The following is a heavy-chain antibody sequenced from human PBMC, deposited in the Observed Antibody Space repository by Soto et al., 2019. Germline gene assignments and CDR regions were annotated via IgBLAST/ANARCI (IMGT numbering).Heavy chain of an antibody. D-gene: IGHD3-10*01. CDR2: VYYSGST. CDR3: ARPTMVRGGRFDY. Sequence: SETLSLTCTVSGGSISSSSSYYWGWIRQPPGKGLEWIGSVYYSGSTYYNPSLKSRVIISVHTSENQFSLKLSSVTAADTAVYYCARPTMVRGGRFDYWGQGTLVTVSS. J-gene: IGHJ4*02. V-gene: IGHV4-39*07. CDR1: GGSISSSSSYY.